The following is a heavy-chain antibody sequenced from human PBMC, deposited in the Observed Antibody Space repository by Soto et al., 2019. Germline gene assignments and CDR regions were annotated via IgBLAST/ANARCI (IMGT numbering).Heavy chain of an antibody. J-gene: IGHJ4*02. V-gene: IGHV1-69*01. CDR3: ARDGGRHSGGIAY. CDR2: IIPIFGTA. Sequence: QVQLVQSGAEVKKPGSSVKVSCKASGGTFSSYSINWVRQAPGQGLEWMGEIIPIFGTANYAQKFQGRVTITADESTSTAYMELSSLRSEDSAVYYCARDGGRHSGGIAYWGQGTLVTVSS. D-gene: IGHD1-26*01. CDR1: GGTFSSYS.